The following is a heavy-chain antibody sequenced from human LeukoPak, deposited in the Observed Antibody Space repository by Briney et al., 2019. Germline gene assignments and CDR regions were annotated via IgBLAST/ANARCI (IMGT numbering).Heavy chain of an antibody. J-gene: IGHJ4*02. D-gene: IGHD3-22*01. CDR2: TYYRSKWYN. Sequence: SQTLSLTCAISGDSVSSNSAAWNWIRQSPSRGLEWLVRTYYRSKWYNDYAVSVKSRITINPDTSKNPFSLQLNSVTPEDTAVYYCAGYYYDSSGYYFDYWGQGTLVTVSS. CDR3: AGYYYDSSGYYFDY. CDR1: GDSVSSNSAA. V-gene: IGHV6-1*01.